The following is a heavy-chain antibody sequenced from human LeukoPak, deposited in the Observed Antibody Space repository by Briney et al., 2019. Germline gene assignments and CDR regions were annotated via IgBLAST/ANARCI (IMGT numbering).Heavy chain of an antibody. D-gene: IGHD6-13*01. CDR2: ISGSGGST. V-gene: IGHV3-23*01. J-gene: IGHJ6*02. Sequence: PGGSLRLSCAASGFTFSSYAMSWVRQAPGKGLEWVSAISGSGGSTYYADSVKGRFTISRDNSKNTLYLQMNSLRAEDTAVYYCAKDYEQLVQPYYYYGMDAWGQGTTVTVSS. CDR1: GFTFSSYA. CDR3: AKDYEQLVQPYYYYGMDA.